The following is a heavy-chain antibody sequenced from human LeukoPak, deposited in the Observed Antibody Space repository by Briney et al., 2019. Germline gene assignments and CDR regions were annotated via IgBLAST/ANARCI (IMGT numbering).Heavy chain of an antibody. CDR1: GGSFSGYY. J-gene: IGHJ4*02. V-gene: IGHV4-34*01. D-gene: IGHD1-26*01. CDR2: IYYSGST. CDR3: ARLNGNYYRFDY. Sequence: KPSETLSLTCAVYGGSFSGYYWGWIRQPPGKGLEWIGTIYYSGSTYYNPSLKSRVTISVDTSRNQFSLKLSSVTAADTAVYYCARLNGNYYRFDYWGQGILVTVSS.